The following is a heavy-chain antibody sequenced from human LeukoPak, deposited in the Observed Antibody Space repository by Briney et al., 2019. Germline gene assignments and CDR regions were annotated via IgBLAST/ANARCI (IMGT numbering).Heavy chain of an antibody. V-gene: IGHV3-23*01. CDR2: ISASGGST. J-gene: IGHJ6*02. CDR1: EXTFSSYA. CDR3: AKYVSAKGPPYALDV. Sequence: GGSLRLSCAASEXTFSSYAMQWVRQAPGKGLEWVSGISASGGSTWYADSVKGRFTISRDNSKNTLYLQMNSLGAEDTAVYYCAKYVSAKGPPYALDVWGQGTTVTVSS. D-gene: IGHD2/OR15-2a*01.